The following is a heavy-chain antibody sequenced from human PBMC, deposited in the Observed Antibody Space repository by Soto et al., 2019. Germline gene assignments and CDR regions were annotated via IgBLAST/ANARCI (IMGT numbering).Heavy chain of an antibody. V-gene: IGHV3-30*18. CDR3: AKVIRADSTSSNFYYYSGLDV. Sequence: QVQLVESGGGVVQPVRSLRLSCAASGFTFRTYGMHWVRQAPGKGLEWLAVISNNGINKYYADSVKGRFTISRDNSRDTLFLQMNSLRGEDTAIYYCAKVIRADSTSSNFYYYSGLDVWGQGTTVTVSS. CDR1: GFTFRTYG. D-gene: IGHD6-6*01. CDR2: ISNNGINK. J-gene: IGHJ6*02.